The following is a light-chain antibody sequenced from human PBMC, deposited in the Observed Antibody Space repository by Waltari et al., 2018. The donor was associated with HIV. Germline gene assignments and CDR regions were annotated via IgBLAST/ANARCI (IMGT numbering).Light chain of an antibody. Sequence: DIKMTQSPSSVSASVGDRVTITCRASQAMSSWVAWYQQRPGKAPKLLIYGVSSLQGGVPSRFSGRGAGTDFTLTISSLQPEDFATYYCQQADSFPWTFGQGTKVEVK. CDR3: QQADSFPWT. J-gene: IGKJ1*01. CDR2: GVS. V-gene: IGKV1-12*01. CDR1: QAMSSW.